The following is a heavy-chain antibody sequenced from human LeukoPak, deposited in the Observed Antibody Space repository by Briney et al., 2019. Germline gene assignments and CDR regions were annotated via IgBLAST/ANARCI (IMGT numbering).Heavy chain of an antibody. Sequence: ASVKDSFKASGYTFTPYGISWVRQAPGQGLEWMGWISGYNGNTIYAQHCQGRVTMTTDTSTTTVFMELKSLRSDDTAVYYCARNYYYDTSGYFRSYYFYGMDVWGQGTTVTVSS. CDR1: GYTFTPYG. J-gene: IGHJ6*02. CDR2: ISGYNGNT. D-gene: IGHD3-22*01. V-gene: IGHV1-18*01. CDR3: ARNYYYDTSGYFRSYYFYGMDV.